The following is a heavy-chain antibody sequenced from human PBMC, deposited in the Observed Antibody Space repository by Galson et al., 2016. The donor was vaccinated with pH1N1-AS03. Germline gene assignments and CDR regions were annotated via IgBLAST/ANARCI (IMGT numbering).Heavy chain of an antibody. CDR2: IKQDGSEQ. CDR1: GFSFSSRW. Sequence: SLRLSCAASGFSFSSRWMRWVRQAPGKGLECVANIKQDGSEQYYVDSVKGRFTISRDKSKNTMYLQMNSLRAEDTAIYYCTQGEGGGPDDDWGQGTLVTVSS. CDR3: TQGEGGGPDDD. D-gene: IGHD3-16*01. J-gene: IGHJ4*02. V-gene: IGHV3-7*03.